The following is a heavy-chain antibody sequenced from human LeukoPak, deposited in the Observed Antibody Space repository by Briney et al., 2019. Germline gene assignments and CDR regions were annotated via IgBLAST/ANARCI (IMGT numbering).Heavy chain of an antibody. Sequence: SETLSLTCTVSGGSISSYYWSWIRQPPGKGLEWIGYIYYSGSTNYNPSLKSRVTISVDTSKNQFSLKLSSVTAADTAVYYCARVSNVGVVTFDYWGQGTLVTVSS. V-gene: IGHV4-59*01. J-gene: IGHJ4*02. CDR2: IYYSGST. CDR3: ARVSNVGVVTFDY. CDR1: GGSISSYY. D-gene: IGHD3-3*01.